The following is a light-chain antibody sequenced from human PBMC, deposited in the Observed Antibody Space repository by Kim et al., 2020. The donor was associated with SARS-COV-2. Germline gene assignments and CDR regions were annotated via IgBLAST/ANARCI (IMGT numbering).Light chain of an antibody. V-gene: IGLV3-19*01. CDR3: HSRGSSGDHMV. Sequence: SSELTQDPAVSVALGQTVRITCQGNSLISHYASWYQQKPGGAPVLVLYGISDRPSGIPDRFSGSKSGDTASLTISGAQAEDEADYYCHSRGSSGDHMVFGGGTQLTVL. J-gene: IGLJ3*02. CDR1: SLISHY. CDR2: GIS.